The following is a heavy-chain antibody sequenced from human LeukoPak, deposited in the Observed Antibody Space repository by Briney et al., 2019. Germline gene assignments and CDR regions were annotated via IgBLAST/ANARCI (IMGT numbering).Heavy chain of an antibody. J-gene: IGHJ5*02. CDR1: GFIFNNYI. V-gene: IGHV3-21*01. D-gene: IGHD6-6*01. CDR3: ARDPSGPWFDP. Sequence: GGSLRLSCAVSGFIFNNYIMNWVRQAPGKGLEWVSSITGSGSFVYYADSVKGRFTISRDNAKNSLFLQMNSLRAEDTAVYYCARDPSGPWFDPWGQGTLVTVSS. CDR2: ITGSGSFV.